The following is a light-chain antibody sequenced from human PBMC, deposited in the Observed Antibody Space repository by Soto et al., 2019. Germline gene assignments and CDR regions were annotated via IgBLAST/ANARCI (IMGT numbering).Light chain of an antibody. CDR3: QQYGSSRT. Sequence: GLTQSPGTLSLSPGERATLSCRASQSVSSSYLAWYQQKPGQAPRLLIYGASSRATGIPDRFSGSGSGTDFTLTISRLEPEDFAVYYCQQYGSSRTFGQGTKVE. V-gene: IGKV3-20*01. J-gene: IGKJ1*01. CDR2: GAS. CDR1: QSVSSSY.